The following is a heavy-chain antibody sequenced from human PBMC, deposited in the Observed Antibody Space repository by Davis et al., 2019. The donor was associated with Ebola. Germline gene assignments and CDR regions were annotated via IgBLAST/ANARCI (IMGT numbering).Heavy chain of an antibody. CDR2: IYYSGST. J-gene: IGHJ6*02. D-gene: IGHD6-6*01. V-gene: IGHV4-59*12. CDR1: GGSISSYY. Sequence: MPGGSLRLSCTVSGGSISSYYWSWIRQPPGKGLEWIGYIYYSGSTNYNPSLKSRVTISVDTSKNQFSLKLSSVTAADTAVYYCARVKGRSSSTYYYYYGMDVWGQGTTVTVSS. CDR3: ARVKGRSSSTYYYYYGMDV.